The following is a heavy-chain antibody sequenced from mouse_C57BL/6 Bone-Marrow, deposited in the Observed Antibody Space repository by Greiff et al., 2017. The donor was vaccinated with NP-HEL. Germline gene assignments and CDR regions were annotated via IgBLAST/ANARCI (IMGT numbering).Heavy chain of an antibody. CDR2: IRNKANGYTT. Sequence: EVMLVESGGGLVQPGGSLSLSCAASGFTFTDYYMSWVRQPPGKALEWLGFIRNKANGYTTEYSASVKGRFTISRDNSQSILYLQMNALRAEDSATYYCARYLTYYYFDVWGTGTTVTVSS. CDR3: ARYLTYYYFDV. J-gene: IGHJ1*03. CDR1: GFTFTDYY. V-gene: IGHV7-3*01.